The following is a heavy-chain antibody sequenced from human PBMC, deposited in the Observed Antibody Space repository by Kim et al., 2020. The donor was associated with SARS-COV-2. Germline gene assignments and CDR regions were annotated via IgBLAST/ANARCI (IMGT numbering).Heavy chain of an antibody. CDR3: AKDFPYSSGYKGAGSGAFDI. D-gene: IGHD3-22*01. Sequence: GGSLRLSCAASGFTFSSYGMHWVRQAPGKGLEWVAVISYDGSNKYYADSVKGRFTISRDNSKNTLYLQMNSLRAEDTAVYYCAKDFPYSSGYKGAGSGAFDIWGQGTMVTVSS. V-gene: IGHV3-30*18. CDR2: ISYDGSNK. J-gene: IGHJ3*02. CDR1: GFTFSSYG.